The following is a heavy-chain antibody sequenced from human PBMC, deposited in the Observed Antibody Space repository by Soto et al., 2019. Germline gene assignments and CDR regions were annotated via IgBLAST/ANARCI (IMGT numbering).Heavy chain of an antibody. D-gene: IGHD6-13*01. Sequence: SETLSLTCTVSGVSISSYYWIWIRQPAGKGLEWIGRIYTSGSTNYNPSLKSRVTMSVDTSKNQFSLKMSSVTAADTAVYYCARGSAAAGTGFDPWGQGTLVTVSS. V-gene: IGHV4-4*07. CDR2: IYTSGST. CDR3: ARGSAAAGTGFDP. J-gene: IGHJ5*02. CDR1: GVSISSYY.